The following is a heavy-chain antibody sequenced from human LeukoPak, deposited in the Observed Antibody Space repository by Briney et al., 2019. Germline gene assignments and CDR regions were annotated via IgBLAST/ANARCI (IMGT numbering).Heavy chain of an antibody. CDR3: ARREGGFYSWGIAY. Sequence: PGGSLRLSCAASGCTFSDYYMSWIRQAPGKGLEWLSYISSSGSTIYYADSVKGRFTMSRDNAKNSLYLQMNSLRAEDTAVYYCARREGGFYSWGIAYWGQGTLVTVSS. J-gene: IGHJ4*02. CDR1: GCTFSDYY. V-gene: IGHV3-11*04. D-gene: IGHD1-26*01. CDR2: ISSSGSTI.